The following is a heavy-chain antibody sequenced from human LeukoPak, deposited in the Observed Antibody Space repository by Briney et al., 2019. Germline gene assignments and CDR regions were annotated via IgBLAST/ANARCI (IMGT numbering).Heavy chain of an antibody. CDR2: ISYDGSNK. Sequence: PGGSLRLSCAASGFTFSSYAMHWVRQAPGTGLEWVAVISYDGSNKYYADSVKGRFTISRDNSKNTLNLQMNSLRAEDTAVYYCARDDYYDSLPGYFDYWGQGTLVTVSS. J-gene: IGHJ4*02. CDR3: ARDDYYDSLPGYFDY. CDR1: GFTFSSYA. V-gene: IGHV3-30-3*01. D-gene: IGHD3-22*01.